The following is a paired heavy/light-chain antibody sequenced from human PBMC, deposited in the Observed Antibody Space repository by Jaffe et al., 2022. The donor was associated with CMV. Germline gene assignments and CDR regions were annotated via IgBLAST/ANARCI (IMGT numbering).Heavy chain of an antibody. CDR2: INHSGST. V-gene: IGHV4-34*01. CDR1: GGSFSGYY. CDR3: ARGLTWGYDPYYYYGMDV. J-gene: IGHJ6*02. D-gene: IGHD5-12*01. Sequence: QVQLQQWGAGLLKPSETLSLTCAVYGGSFSGYYWSWIRQPPGKGLEWIGEINHSGSTNYNPSLKSRVTISVDTSKNQFSLKLSSVTAADTAVYYCARGLTWGYDPYYYYGMDVWGQGTTVTVSS.
Light chain of an antibody. V-gene: IGKV1-17*01. J-gene: IGKJ2*01. CDR3: LQHNSYPRT. CDR1: QGIRND. CDR2: AAS. Sequence: DIQMTQSPSSLSASVGDRVTITCRASQGIRNDLGWYQQKPGKAPKRLIYAASSLQSGVPSRFSGSGSGTEFTLTISSLQPEDFATYYCLQHNSYPRTFGQGTKLEIK.